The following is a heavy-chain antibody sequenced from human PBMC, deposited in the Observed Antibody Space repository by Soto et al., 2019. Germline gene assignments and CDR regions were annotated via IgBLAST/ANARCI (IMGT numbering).Heavy chain of an antibody. CDR1: GGTFTTHA. CDR2: TIPMFPTA. V-gene: IGHV1-69*01. D-gene: IGHD3-22*01. J-gene: IGHJ1*01. CDR3: ARANRHYHDSSGYDALKN. Sequence: QVQLVQSGTEVKKPGSSVKISCKASGGTFTTHAISWLRQAPGQGLEWMGATIPMFPTANYAQKLQGRVTITTDHSTNTAYMELNSLTSEDTAVYYCARANRHYHDSSGYDALKNWGQGTLVTVSS.